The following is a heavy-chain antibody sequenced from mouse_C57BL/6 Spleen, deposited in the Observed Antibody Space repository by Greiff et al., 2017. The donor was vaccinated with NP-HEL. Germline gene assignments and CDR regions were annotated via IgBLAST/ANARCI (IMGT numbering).Heavy chain of an antibody. V-gene: IGHV3-6*01. J-gene: IGHJ2*01. CDR2: ISYDGSN. Sequence: DVKLQESGPGLVKPSQSLSLTCSVTGYSITSGYYWNWIRQFPGNKLEWMGYISYDGSNNYNPSLKNRISITRDTSKNQFFLKLNSVTTEDTATYYCARGGFSTTVVPYYFDYWGQGTTLTVSS. D-gene: IGHD1-1*01. CDR3: ARGGFSTTVVPYYFDY. CDR1: GYSITSGYY.